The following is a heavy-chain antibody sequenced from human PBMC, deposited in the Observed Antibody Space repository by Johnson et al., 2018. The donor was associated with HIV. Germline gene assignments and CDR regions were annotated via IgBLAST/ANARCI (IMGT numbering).Heavy chain of an antibody. CDR3: ASWHGDYGNAFDI. CDR1: GFTFSSYG. D-gene: IGHD4-17*01. V-gene: IGHV3-33*01. Sequence: QVQLVESGGGVVQPGRSLRLSCAASGFTFSSYGMHWVRQAPGKGLEWVAFIRYDGSNNYYGDSVKGRFTISRDNAKNTLYLQMNSLRAEDTAVYYCASWHGDYGNAFDIWGQGTMVTVSS. CDR2: IRYDGSNN. J-gene: IGHJ3*02.